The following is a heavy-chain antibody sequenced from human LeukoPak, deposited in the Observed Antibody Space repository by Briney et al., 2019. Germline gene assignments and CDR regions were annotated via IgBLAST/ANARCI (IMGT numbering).Heavy chain of an antibody. CDR1: GYSISSTYY. CDR3: ARVNAPVATFDY. J-gene: IGHJ4*02. D-gene: IGHD1-1*01. V-gene: IGHV4-38-2*02. CDR2: ISHSGNT. Sequence: SETPSLTCTVSGYSISSTYYGAWIRQPPGKGLEWIATISHSGNTYYTPSLESRLTISLDTSKKHFSLRLSSVTAADTAVYYCARVNAPVATFDYWGLGTLVAVSS.